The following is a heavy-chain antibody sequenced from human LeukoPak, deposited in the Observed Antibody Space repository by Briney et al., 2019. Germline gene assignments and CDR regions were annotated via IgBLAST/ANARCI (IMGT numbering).Heavy chain of an antibody. V-gene: IGHV3-7*04. CDR2: IKGDGSEK. CDR1: GFTFSNYW. Sequence: GGSLRLSCAASGFTFSNYWMTWVRQAPGKGLEWVANIKGDGSEKHYVDSVKGRFTISRDNAKNSLYLQMTSLRDEDTGLYYCAGGLMDVWGQGTTVTVSS. CDR3: AGGLMDV. J-gene: IGHJ6*02.